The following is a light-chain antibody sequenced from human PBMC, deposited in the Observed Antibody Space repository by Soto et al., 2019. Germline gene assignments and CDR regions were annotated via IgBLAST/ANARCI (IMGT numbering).Light chain of an antibody. CDR1: QSVSSY. Sequence: EIVLTQSPGTLSLSPGERATLSCRASQSVSSYLAWYQQKPGQAPRLLIYDASTRAIGISARFSGSGSGTDFTLTISSLEPEDFAIYYCQQRSNWPVTFGQGTKVEVK. CDR2: DAS. J-gene: IGKJ1*01. CDR3: QQRSNWPVT. V-gene: IGKV3-11*01.